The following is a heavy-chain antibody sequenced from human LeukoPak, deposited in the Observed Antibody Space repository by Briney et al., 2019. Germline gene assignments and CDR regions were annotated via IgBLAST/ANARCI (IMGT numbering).Heavy chain of an antibody. CDR1: GYSFSSYW. D-gene: IGHD1-26*01. Sequence: GESLKISCKDSGYSFSSYWIAWVRQMPGKGLEWMGIIYPGDSDTRYSPSFQGQVTISADKSISTAYLQWSSLKASDTAMYYCARRSYVMDYFDYWGQGTLVTVSS. CDR2: IYPGDSDT. J-gene: IGHJ4*02. CDR3: ARRSYVMDYFDY. V-gene: IGHV5-51*01.